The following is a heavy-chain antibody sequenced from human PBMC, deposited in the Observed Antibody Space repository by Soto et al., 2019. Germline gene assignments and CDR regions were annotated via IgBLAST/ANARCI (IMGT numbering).Heavy chain of an antibody. CDR3: TRADVTVTLSVFDP. D-gene: IGHD4-17*01. J-gene: IGHJ5*02. CDR2: ISDDGSTK. CDR1: GFIFSSYP. Sequence: QVQLVESGGGVVQPGRSLRLSCAAFGFIFSSYPMHWVRQAPGKGLEWVAVISDDGSTKYYADSVKGRFTISRDNSKKTLYLQMNSLSAEDTAVYYCTRADVTVTLSVFDPWGQGTLVTVSS. V-gene: IGHV3-30-3*01.